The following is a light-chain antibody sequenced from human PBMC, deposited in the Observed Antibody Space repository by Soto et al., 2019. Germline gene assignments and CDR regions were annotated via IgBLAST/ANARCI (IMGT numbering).Light chain of an antibody. CDR3: SSFTRSNTPVI. J-gene: IGLJ7*01. V-gene: IGLV2-14*01. CDR2: DVS. Sequence: QSALTQPASVSGSPGQSITISCTGTSSDVGGYDYVSWFQQYPGKAPKLTIYDVSKRPSGVSDRFSGSKSGNTASLTISGLQAEDEANYYCSSFTRSNTPVIFGGGTQLTVL. CDR1: SSDVGGYDY.